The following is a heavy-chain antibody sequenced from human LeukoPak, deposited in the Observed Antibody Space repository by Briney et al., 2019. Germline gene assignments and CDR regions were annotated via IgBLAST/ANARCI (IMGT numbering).Heavy chain of an antibody. D-gene: IGHD3-22*01. Sequence: SQTLSLTCAVSGGSISSGGYSWSWIRQPPGKGLEWIGYIYRSGSTYYNPSLKSRVTISVDRSKNQFSLKLSSVTAADTAVYYCASLYYYDSSGYFDYWGQGTLVTVSS. V-gene: IGHV4-30-2*01. CDR3: ASLYYYDSSGYFDY. J-gene: IGHJ4*02. CDR2: IYRSGST. CDR1: GGSISSGGYS.